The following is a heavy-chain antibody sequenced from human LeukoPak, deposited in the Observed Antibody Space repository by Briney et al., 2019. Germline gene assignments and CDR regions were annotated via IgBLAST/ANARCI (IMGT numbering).Heavy chain of an antibody. J-gene: IGHJ4*02. V-gene: IGHV1-8*01. D-gene: IGHD3-16*01. Sequence: EASVKVSCKTSGYTFSSYDINWVRQATGQGLEWMGWMNPNSGYTGYAQKFQGGVTMTRNTSISTAYMELSSLRSEDTAVYYCARVWGSVDYWGQGTLVTVSS. CDR3: ARVWGSVDY. CDR1: GYTFSSYD. CDR2: MNPNSGYT.